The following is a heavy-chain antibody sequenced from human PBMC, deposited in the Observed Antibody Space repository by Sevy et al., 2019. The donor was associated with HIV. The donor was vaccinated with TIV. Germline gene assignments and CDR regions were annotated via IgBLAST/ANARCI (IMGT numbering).Heavy chain of an antibody. CDR2: IRYDGSDK. D-gene: IGHD6-13*01. Sequence: GGSVRLSCTASGFTFSNFGMHWVRQVPGKGLEWVTFIRYDGSDKYYAASVKGRFTISRDDSKNTLYLQMDSLRAEDTAIYYCAKDLAGPGRRYFDYWGQGTLVTVSS. V-gene: IGHV3-30*02. CDR1: GFTFSNFG. J-gene: IGHJ4*02. CDR3: AKDLAGPGRRYFDY.